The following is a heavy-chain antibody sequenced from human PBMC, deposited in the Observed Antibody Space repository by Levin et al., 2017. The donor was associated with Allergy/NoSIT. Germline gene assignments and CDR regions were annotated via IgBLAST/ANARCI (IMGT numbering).Heavy chain of an antibody. V-gene: IGHV5-51*01. Sequence: KVSCKGSGYSFTSYWIGWVRQMPGKGLEWMGIIYPGDSDTRYSPSFQGQVTISADKSISTAYLQWSSLKASDTAMYYCARQVEEGSSGRDYYYYYGMDVWGQGTTVTVSS. D-gene: IGHD3-10*01. CDR1: GYSFTSYW. J-gene: IGHJ6*02. CDR2: IYPGDSDT. CDR3: ARQVEEGSSGRDYYYYYGMDV.